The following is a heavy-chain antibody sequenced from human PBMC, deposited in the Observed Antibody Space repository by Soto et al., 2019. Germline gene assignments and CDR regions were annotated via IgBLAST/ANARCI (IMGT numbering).Heavy chain of an antibody. CDR1: GYTFTSNV. CDR2: INAATGNT. J-gene: IGHJ4*02. CDR3: AREYGGYLDY. V-gene: IGHV1-3*01. D-gene: IGHD2-15*01. Sequence: QVQLVQSGAELKKPGASVKVSCRASGYTFTSNVIHWVRQAPGQRPERVGWINAATGNTKYSQSFQGRGTITRDTSATTAHMEVSSLISEDTAVYYCAREYGGYLDYWGQGTLVTVSS.